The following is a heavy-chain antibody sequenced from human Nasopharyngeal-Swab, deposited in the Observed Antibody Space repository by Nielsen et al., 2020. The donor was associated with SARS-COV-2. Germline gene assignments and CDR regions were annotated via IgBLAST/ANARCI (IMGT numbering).Heavy chain of an antibody. J-gene: IGHJ5*02. CDR1: GCTFNQYY. CDR3: AREPGGIVAPGRHFDP. CDR2: ITPSGGAT. V-gene: IGHV1-46*02. Sequence: ASVKVSCKASGCTFNQYYMHWVRQAPGQGLEWMGVITPSGGATNYARKFQGRVTMTRDPSTSKVYLDLSSLKSEDTAVYFCAREPGGIVAPGRHFDPWGQGTLVTVSS. D-gene: IGHD6-13*01.